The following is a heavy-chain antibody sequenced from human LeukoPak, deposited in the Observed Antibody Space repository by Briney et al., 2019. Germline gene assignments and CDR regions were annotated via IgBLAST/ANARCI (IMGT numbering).Heavy chain of an antibody. J-gene: IGHJ3*02. D-gene: IGHD3-10*01. CDR2: TDTSGNYI. Sequence: GGSLRLSCTASGFTFSNYGMNGVRQAPGKGLEWVSFTDTSGNYIYYGDSVKGRFTISRDNAKNLVFLQMNGLRDEDTAVYYCARGRSITLLRGVAMSDGFDIWGQGAMVAVSS. CDR3: ARGRSITLLRGVAMSDGFDI. CDR1: GFTFSNYG. V-gene: IGHV3-21*01.